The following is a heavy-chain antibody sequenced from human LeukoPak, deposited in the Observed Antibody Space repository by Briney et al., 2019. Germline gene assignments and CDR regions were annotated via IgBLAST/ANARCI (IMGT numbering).Heavy chain of an antibody. Sequence: GASVKVSCKASGGTFSSYGISWVRQAPGQGLEWMGGIIPFFSTTNYAQKFQGRVTITADKSTSTAYMELSSLRFEDTAVYYCARIGSYYDSSGYYYHYFDYWGQGTLVTVSS. CDR3: ARIGSYYDSSGYYYHYFDY. J-gene: IGHJ4*02. CDR2: IIPFFSTT. D-gene: IGHD3-22*01. V-gene: IGHV1-69*06. CDR1: GGTFSSYG.